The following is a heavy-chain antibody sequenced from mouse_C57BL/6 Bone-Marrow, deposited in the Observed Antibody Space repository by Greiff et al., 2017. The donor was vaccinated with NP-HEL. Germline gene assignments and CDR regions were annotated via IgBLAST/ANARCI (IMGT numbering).Heavy chain of an antibody. Sequence: VQLQQSGPGLVQPSQSLSITCTVSGFSLTSYGVHWVRQSPGKGLEWLGVIWRGGSTDYNAAFMSRLSITKDNSKSQVFFKMNSLQAVDTAIYYCAKRPNYGSPRWYYEVWGTGPTVTVAS. CDR3: AKRPNYGSPRWYYEV. CDR1: GFSLTSYG. D-gene: IGHD1-1*01. V-gene: IGHV2-5*01. CDR2: IWRGGST. J-gene: IGHJ1*03.